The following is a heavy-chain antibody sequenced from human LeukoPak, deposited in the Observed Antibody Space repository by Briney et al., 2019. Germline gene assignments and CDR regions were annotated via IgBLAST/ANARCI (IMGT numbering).Heavy chain of an antibody. CDR3: ARGEVYYYDSSGYYYYYYYMDV. V-gene: IGHV3-74*01. J-gene: IGHJ6*03. Sequence: GGSLRLSCAASGFTFSSYWMHWVRQAPGKGLVWVSRINSDGISTSYADSVKGRFTISRDNAKNTLYLQMNSLRAEDTAVYYCARGEVYYYDSSGYYYYYYYMDVWGKGTTVTVSS. CDR2: INSDGIST. D-gene: IGHD3-22*01. CDR1: GFTFSSYW.